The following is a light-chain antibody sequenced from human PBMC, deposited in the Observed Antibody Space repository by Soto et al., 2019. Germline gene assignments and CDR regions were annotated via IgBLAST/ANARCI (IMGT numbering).Light chain of an antibody. J-gene: IGKJ1*01. Sequence: DIQMTQSPSTLSASVGDRVTITCRASQNIGRGLAWYHQKPGKAPELLIYDASTLESGVPSRFSGSGSGTEFTLTISSLQPDDFVTYWCQYYSTVWSFGQGTRVEI. V-gene: IGKV1-5*01. CDR3: QYYSTVWS. CDR2: DAS. CDR1: QNIGRG.